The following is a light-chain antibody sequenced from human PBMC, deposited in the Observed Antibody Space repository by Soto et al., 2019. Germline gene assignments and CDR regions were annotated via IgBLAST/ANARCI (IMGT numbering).Light chain of an antibody. CDR1: SSDFGIYNS. J-gene: IGLJ1*01. CDR3: SSFTSSSSYV. CDR2: DVT. V-gene: IGLV2-14*01. Sequence: QSALTQPASVSGSPGQSITLLCTGTSSDFGIYNSVSWYQQHPGKAPKLMIHDVTNRPSGVSSRFSGSRSGNTASLTISGLKAEDEADYYCSSFTSSSSYVFGPGTKLTVL.